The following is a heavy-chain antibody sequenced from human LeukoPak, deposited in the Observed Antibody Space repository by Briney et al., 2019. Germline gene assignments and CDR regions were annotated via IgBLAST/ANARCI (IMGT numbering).Heavy chain of an antibody. D-gene: IGHD2-15*01. Sequence: ASETLSLTCTVSGGSISSYYWSWIRQPPGKGLEWIGYIYYSGSTNYNPSLKSRVTISVDTSKNQFSLKLSSVTAADTAVYYCARCSGGSCYSGFDYWGQGTLVTVSS. CDR1: GGSISSYY. V-gene: IGHV4-59*01. CDR3: ARCSGGSCYSGFDY. J-gene: IGHJ4*02. CDR2: IYYSGST.